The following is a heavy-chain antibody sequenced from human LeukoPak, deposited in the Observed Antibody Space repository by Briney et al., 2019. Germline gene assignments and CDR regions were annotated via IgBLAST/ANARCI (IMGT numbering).Heavy chain of an antibody. CDR2: INPDSGGT. J-gene: IGHJ5*02. CDR1: GNTFTDYY. Sequence: EASVKVSCKASGNTFTDYYTHWVRKAPGQGLEWMGWINPDSGGTNYAQKFQGRVTMTRDTSITTVYMEMSRLRSDDTAVFYCTREARAGNWFDPWGQGTLVTVSS. D-gene: IGHD5-12*01. V-gene: IGHV1-2*02. CDR3: TREARAGNWFDP.